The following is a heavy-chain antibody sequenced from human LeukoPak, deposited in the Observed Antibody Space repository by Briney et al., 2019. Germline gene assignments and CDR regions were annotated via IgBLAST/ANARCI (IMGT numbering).Heavy chain of an antibody. V-gene: IGHV3-15*01. CDR3: TTESPIVVVPAASGNGY. CDR1: GFTFSNAW. CDR2: TKSKTDGGTT. Sequence: GGALRLSCAASGFTFSNAWMSWVRQAPGKGPEWVGRTKSKTDGGTTDYAAPVKGRFTISRDDSKNTLYLQMNSLKTEDTAVYYCTTESPIVVVPAASGNGYWGQGTLVTVSS. J-gene: IGHJ4*02. D-gene: IGHD2-2*01.